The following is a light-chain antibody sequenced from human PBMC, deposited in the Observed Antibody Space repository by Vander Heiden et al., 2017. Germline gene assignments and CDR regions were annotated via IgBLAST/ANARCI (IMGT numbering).Light chain of an antibody. J-gene: IGKJ1*01. CDR1: QSLSSSY. CDR2: GAS. V-gene: IGKV3-20*01. Sequence: DIALTQSPATLSLSPGERATLSCRARQSLSSSYLAWYQQKPGQAPRLLLYGASRRATGIPDRFGGSGSGTDFTLTITRLEPEDFAVYYCQQYGNSRGTFGQGTKVEIK. CDR3: QQYGNSRGT.